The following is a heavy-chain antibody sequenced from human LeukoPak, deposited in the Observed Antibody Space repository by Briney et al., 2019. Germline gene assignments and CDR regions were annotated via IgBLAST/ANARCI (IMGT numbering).Heavy chain of an antibody. Sequence: AMSLRLSCAASGFTLSAHGMHWVRQAPGKGLEWLAVIWYDGNTKYYSDSVKGRFTISRDSSKNTLYLEMNSLRAEDTAVYYCARDGVKPFLFFDRGGRGPGVTVP. CDR3: ARDGVKPFLFFDR. CDR1: GFTLSAHG. J-gene: IGHJ2*01. CDR2: IWYDGNTK. D-gene: IGHD3-9*01. V-gene: IGHV3-33*01.